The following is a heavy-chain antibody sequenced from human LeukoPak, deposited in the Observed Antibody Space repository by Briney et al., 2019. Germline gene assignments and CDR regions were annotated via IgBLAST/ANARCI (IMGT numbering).Heavy chain of an antibody. Sequence: SETLSLTCTVSGASITSYYWNWIRQPPGKGLEWIGYFYYSGSDNYNPSLKSRITISVDTSKNQFSLELSSVTAADTAVYYCVRGYCSGGSCYHFDYWGQGTLVTVSS. V-gene: IGHV4-59*01. J-gene: IGHJ4*02. CDR1: GASITSYY. CDR3: VRGYCSGGSCYHFDY. D-gene: IGHD2-15*01. CDR2: FYYSGSD.